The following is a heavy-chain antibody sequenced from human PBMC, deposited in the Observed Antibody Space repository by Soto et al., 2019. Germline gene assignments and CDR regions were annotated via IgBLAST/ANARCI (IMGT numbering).Heavy chain of an antibody. V-gene: IGHV4-30-4*01. CDR1: GGSISSGDYY. CDR3: ARGYDSSGYNALGIDY. CDR2: IYYSGST. J-gene: IGHJ4*02. Sequence: QVQLQESGPGLVKPSQTLSLTCTVSGGSISSGDYYWSWIRQPPGKGLEWIGYIYYSGSTYYNPSLKSRVTISVDTSKNQFSLKLSSVTVADTAVYYCARGYDSSGYNALGIDYWGQGTLVTVSS. D-gene: IGHD3-22*01.